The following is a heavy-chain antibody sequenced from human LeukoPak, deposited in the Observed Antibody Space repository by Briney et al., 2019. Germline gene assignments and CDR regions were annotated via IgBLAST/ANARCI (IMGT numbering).Heavy chain of an antibody. V-gene: IGHV1-8*01. CDR3: ARHSSSSWGD. CDR1: GCTFTSYD. CDR2: MNPNSGNT. D-gene: IGHD6-6*01. Sequence: ASVKVSCKTSGCTFTSYDINWVRQATGQGLEWMGWMNPNSGNTGYAQKFQGRVTMTRDTSISTAYMELSSLRSEDTAVYYCARHSSSSWGDWGQGTLVTVSS. J-gene: IGHJ4*02.